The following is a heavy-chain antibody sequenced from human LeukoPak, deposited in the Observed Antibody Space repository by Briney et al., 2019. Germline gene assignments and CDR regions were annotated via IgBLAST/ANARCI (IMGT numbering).Heavy chain of an antibody. CDR1: GYSISSGYY. Sequence: PSETLSLTXAVSGYSISSGYYWGWIRPPPGKGLEWIGSIYHSGSTYYNPSLKSRVTISVDTSKNQFSLKLSSVTAADTAVYYCARRIWEVPSPFDPWGQGTLVTVSS. D-gene: IGHD2-2*01. CDR2: IYHSGST. J-gene: IGHJ5*02. CDR3: ARRIWEVPSPFDP. V-gene: IGHV4-38-2*01.